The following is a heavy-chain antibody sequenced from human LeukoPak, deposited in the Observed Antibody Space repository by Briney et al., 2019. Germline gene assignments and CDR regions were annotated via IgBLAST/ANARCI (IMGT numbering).Heavy chain of an antibody. J-gene: IGHJ3*01. CDR2: ISYDETNK. D-gene: IGHD3-16*01. CDR3: AKRADYYDSSRALYDAFDL. CDR1: GFSFSSYA. Sequence: GRSLRLSCAASGFSFSSYAMHWVRQAPGKGLEWVAVISYDETNKYYGDSVKGRFTISRDNSKNTLFLQMNSLRVEDTAVYYCAKRADYYDSSRALYDAFDLWGQGTMVTVSS. V-gene: IGHV3-30*04.